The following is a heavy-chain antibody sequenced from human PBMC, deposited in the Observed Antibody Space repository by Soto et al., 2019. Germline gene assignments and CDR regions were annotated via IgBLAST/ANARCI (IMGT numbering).Heavy chain of an antibody. Sequence: QVQLQQWGAGLLKPSETLSLTCAVYGGSFSGYYWSWIRQPPGKGLEWIGEINRSGSTNYNPSLKGRVTIPGDTSKTQFSLTLSSVTAADTAVYYCASPAIAAAVSAFDYWGQGTLVTVSS. D-gene: IGHD6-13*01. V-gene: IGHV4-34*01. CDR1: GGSFSGYY. CDR2: INRSGST. J-gene: IGHJ4*02. CDR3: ASPAIAAAVSAFDY.